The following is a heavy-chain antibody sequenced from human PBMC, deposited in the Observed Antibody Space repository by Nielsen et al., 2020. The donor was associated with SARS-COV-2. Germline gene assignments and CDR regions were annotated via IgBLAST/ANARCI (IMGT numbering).Heavy chain of an antibody. J-gene: IGHJ4*02. CDR2: ISGSGGSP. CDR3: AKDYRGYSYGFDY. D-gene: IGHD5-18*01. Sequence: WIRQPPGKGLEWVSAISGSGGSPYYADSVTGRFTISRDNTKNTLYLQMNSLRAEDTAVYYCAKDYRGYSYGFDYWGQGTLVTVSS. V-gene: IGHV3-23*01.